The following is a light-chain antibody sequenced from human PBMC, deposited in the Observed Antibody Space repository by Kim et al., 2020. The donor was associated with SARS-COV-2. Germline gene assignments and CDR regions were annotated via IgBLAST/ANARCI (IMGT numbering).Light chain of an antibody. CDR3: QAWDSSTAV. CDR1: KLGDKY. CDR2: QDN. V-gene: IGLV3-1*01. J-gene: IGLJ2*01. Sequence: VSPGQTASITCSGDKLGDKYVCWYQQKPGQSPVLVIYQDNKRPSGIPERFSGSNSGNTATLTISGTQAMDEADYYCQAWDSSTAVFGGGTQLTVI.